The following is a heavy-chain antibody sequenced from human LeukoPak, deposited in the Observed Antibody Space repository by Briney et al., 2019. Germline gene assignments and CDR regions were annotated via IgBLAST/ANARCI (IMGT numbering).Heavy chain of an antibody. V-gene: IGHV4-31*03. CDR1: GGSISSGGYY. CDR3: AREIRSYDILRLVSSSDP. D-gene: IGHD3-9*01. Sequence: SETLSLTCTVSGGSISSGGYYWSWIRQHPGKGLEWIGYIYYSGSTYYNPSLKSRVTISVDTSKNQFSLKLSSVTAADTAVYYCAREIRSYDILRLVSSSDPWGQGTLVTVSS. J-gene: IGHJ5*02. CDR2: IYYSGST.